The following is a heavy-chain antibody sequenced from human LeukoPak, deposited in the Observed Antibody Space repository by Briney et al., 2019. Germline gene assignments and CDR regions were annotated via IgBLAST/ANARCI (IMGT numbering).Heavy chain of an antibody. CDR1: GGSISSSSYY. CDR2: IYYSGST. CDR3: ARRASGRGHNWFGP. Sequence: SSETLSLTCTVSGGSISSSSYYWGWIRQPPGKGLEWIGSIYYSGSTYYNPSLKSRVTISVDTSKNQFSLKLSSVTAADTAVYYCARRASGRGHNWFGPWGQGTLVTVSS. V-gene: IGHV4-39*01. D-gene: IGHD1-26*01. J-gene: IGHJ5*02.